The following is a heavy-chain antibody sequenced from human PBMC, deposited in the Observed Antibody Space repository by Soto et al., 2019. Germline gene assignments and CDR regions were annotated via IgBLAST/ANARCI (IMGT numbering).Heavy chain of an antibody. CDR3: VRGGYVHAFDY. CDR1: GGSISYYY. CDR2: IYYSGNT. J-gene: IGHJ4*02. D-gene: IGHD5-12*01. Sequence: SETLSLTCTVSGGSISYYYWGWIRQPPGKGLEWIGSIYYSGNTHYNPSLKSRVTISVDTSMNQFSLNLDSVTAVDSAVYYCVRGGYVHAFDYWGQGALVTVSS. V-gene: IGHV4-59*01.